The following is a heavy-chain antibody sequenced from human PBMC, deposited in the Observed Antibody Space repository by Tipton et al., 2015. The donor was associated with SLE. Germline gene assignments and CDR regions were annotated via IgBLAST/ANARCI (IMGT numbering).Heavy chain of an antibody. CDR1: GYTFTSYG. CDR2: ISAYNGNT. D-gene: IGHD2-15*01. J-gene: IGHJ6*02. CDR3: ARDGPPCSGGSCHYYYYGMDV. Sequence: QSGPEVKKPGASVKVSCKASGYTFTSYGISWVRQAPGQGLEWMGWISAYNGNTNYAQKLQGRVTMTTDTSTSTAYMELRSLRSDDTAVYYCARDGPPCSGGSCHYYYYGMDVWGQGTTVTVSS. V-gene: IGHV1-18*01.